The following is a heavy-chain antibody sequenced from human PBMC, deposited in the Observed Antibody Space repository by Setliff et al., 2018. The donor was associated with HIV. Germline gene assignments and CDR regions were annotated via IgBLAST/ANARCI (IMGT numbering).Heavy chain of an antibody. J-gene: IGHJ4*02. D-gene: IGHD3-22*01. V-gene: IGHV4-59*12. CDR3: ARVGYYDSSFDY. Sequence: TSETLSLTCIVSGGSISSYYWSWIRQPPGKGLEWIGYIYYSGSTNYNPSLKSRVTISVDTSKNQFSLKLNSVTAADTAVYYCARVGYYDSSFDYWGQGTLVTVSS. CDR1: GGSISSYY. CDR2: IYYSGST.